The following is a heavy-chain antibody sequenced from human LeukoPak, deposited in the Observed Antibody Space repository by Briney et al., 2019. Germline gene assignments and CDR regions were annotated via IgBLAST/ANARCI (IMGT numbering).Heavy chain of an antibody. CDR2: IYFSGST. Sequence: SETLSLTCTVSGGFIGSFYWNWIRQPPGKGLEWIGNIYFSGSTNYNPSLKSRVTISVDASKNQFSLKLNSVTAADTAVYYCARGSVLLSMDVWGKGTTVTISS. V-gene: IGHV4-59*01. CDR1: GGFIGSFY. CDR3: ARGSVLLSMDV. J-gene: IGHJ6*03. D-gene: IGHD3-10*01.